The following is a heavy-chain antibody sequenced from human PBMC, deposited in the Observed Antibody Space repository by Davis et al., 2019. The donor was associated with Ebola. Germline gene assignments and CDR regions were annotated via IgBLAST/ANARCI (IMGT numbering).Heavy chain of an antibody. CDR2: IRPDGSEE. D-gene: IGHD6-13*01. CDR3: AKFSRAGESD. V-gene: IGHV3-7*03. Sequence: GESLKISCTDSVITFSSYAMTWVRQAPGKGLEWVANIRPDGSEEQYVDSLKGRFTISRDNAKNSLYLQVNSLRDEDTAVYYCAKFSRAGESDWGQGTLVTVSS. CDR1: VITFSSYA. J-gene: IGHJ4*02.